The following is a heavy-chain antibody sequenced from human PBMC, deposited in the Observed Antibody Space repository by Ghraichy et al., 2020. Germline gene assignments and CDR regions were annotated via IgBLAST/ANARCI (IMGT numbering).Heavy chain of an antibody. CDR2: ISGSGGST. V-gene: IGHV3-23*01. D-gene: IGHD4-17*01. J-gene: IGHJ4*02. CDR1: GFTFSSYA. CDR3: AKDPGYGDYVFFDY. Sequence: GESLNISCAASGFTFSSYAMSWVRQAPGKGLEWVSAISGSGGSTYYADSVKGRFTISRDNSKNTLYLQMNSLRAEDTAVYYCAKDPGYGDYVFFDYWGQGTLVTVSS.